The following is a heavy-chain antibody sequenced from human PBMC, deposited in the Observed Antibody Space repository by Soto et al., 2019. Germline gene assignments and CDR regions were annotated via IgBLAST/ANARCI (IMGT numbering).Heavy chain of an antibody. J-gene: IGHJ4*02. D-gene: IGHD3-16*02. CDR2: SCSGGST. CDR1: GFTVSIKY. Sequence: GGSLRLSCASSGFTVSIKYMSVVRPAPGEGLEWVLVSCSGGSTYYVDSCMGSFILSRDHSKNTLYLQMNRSRAEDTAWYCFGRGSLGIMITFGGVIPDYEYWGQGTLVTLS. CDR3: GRGSLGIMITFGGVIPDYEY. V-gene: IGHV3-66*01.